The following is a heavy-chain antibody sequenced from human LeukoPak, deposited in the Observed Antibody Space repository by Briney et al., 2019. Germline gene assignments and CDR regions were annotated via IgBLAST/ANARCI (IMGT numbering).Heavy chain of an antibody. CDR2: IFPRDSGV. CDR1: GYTFTSYW. D-gene: IGHD3-10*01. Sequence: GGSLKISCKTSGYTFTSYWIGWVRQTPGKGLEGIGVIFPRDSGVRYSPSFQGQVTISADKSTNTAYLHWGSLKASDSAMYCCVRSLPGTLLRGYGMDVWGPGTTVTVS. J-gene: IGHJ6*02. CDR3: VRSLPGTLLRGYGMDV. V-gene: IGHV5-51*01.